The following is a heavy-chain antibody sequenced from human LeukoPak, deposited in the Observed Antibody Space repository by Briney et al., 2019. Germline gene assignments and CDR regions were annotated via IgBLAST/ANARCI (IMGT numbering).Heavy chain of an antibody. Sequence: GGSLRLSCAASGFTFSSYGMSWVRQAPGKGLEWVSGISGSGGSTYYADSVKGRFTISRDNSKNTLYLQMNSLRAEDTALYYCAKVPTAITTIVVVPRLDHWGQGTLVTVSS. CDR2: ISGSGGST. J-gene: IGHJ4*02. CDR3: AKVPTAITTIVVVPRLDH. D-gene: IGHD3-22*01. CDR1: GFTFSSYG. V-gene: IGHV3-23*01.